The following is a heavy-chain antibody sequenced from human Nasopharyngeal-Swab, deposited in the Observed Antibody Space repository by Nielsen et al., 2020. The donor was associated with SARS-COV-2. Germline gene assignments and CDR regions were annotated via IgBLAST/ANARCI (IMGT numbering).Heavy chain of an antibody. V-gene: IGHV3-48*01. CDR3: ARNIISRAFFDS. Sequence: GSLKISCAASGFIFSSYSMNWVRQAPGKGLEWVSYVTSSSDAIYYADSVKGRFTISRDNAKNSLYLQMNSLRAEDTAVYYCARNIISRAFFDSWGQGTLVTVSS. D-gene: IGHD2/OR15-2a*01. CDR2: VTSSSDAI. CDR1: GFIFSSYS. J-gene: IGHJ4*02.